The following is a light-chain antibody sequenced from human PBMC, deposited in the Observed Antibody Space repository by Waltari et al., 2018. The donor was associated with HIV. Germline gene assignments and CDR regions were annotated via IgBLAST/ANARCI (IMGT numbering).Light chain of an antibody. V-gene: IGLV1-44*01. CDR3: ATWDASLSGPV. Sequence: QSELTQPPSASGTPGQRVTISCSGSSSNIGSYTVNWYQQLPGTAPKLLIYANHQRPSGVPARFSGAQSYTSASLAIGGLQSEDEADYYCATWDASLSGPVFGGGTKLTVL. CDR1: SSNIGSYT. J-gene: IGLJ2*01. CDR2: ANH.